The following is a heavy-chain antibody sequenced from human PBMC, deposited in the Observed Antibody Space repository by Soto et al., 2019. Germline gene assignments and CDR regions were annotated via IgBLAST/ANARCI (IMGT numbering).Heavy chain of an antibody. Sequence: QVQLVESGGGVVQPGMSLTLSCAASGFTFSTYGMHWVRQAPGKGLEWVAVISYNGGNKYYADAVKGRFSISRDNSQNTLFLQMSGQRADDAVSDSGARVVAGGFRLGELSAYFDYWGQGTPVNGFS. CDR3: ARVVAGGFRLGELSAYFDY. CDR1: GFTFSTYG. V-gene: IGHV3-30*03. J-gene: IGHJ4*02. D-gene: IGHD3-16*02. CDR2: ISYNGGNK.